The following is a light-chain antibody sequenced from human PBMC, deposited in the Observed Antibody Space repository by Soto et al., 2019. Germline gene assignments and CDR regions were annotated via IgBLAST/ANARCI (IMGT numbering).Light chain of an antibody. V-gene: IGKV3-11*01. CDR1: QSVSSY. CDR3: QQRSNWPPIT. CDR2: DAS. Sequence: EIVLTQSPATLSLSPGERATLSCRASQSVSSYLAWYQQKPGQAPRLLIYDASTRATGIPARFSGSGSGTDVTLTISSLEPEDVAVYYCQQRSNWPPITFGQGTRLEIK. J-gene: IGKJ5*01.